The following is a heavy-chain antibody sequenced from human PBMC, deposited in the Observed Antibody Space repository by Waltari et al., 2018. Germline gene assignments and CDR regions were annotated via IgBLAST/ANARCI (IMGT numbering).Heavy chain of an antibody. CDR1: GYAFHHAW. V-gene: IGHV3-15*01. CDR3: VRESFGNDI. D-gene: IGHD3-10*01. J-gene: IGHJ4*02. Sequence: EVQLVESGGGLVKPGESLRLSFVCSGYAFHHAWMSGVRQAPGKGLEWVGRIKREIDGGTAEYVESVKDRFTISRDDSKNTLYLQMNSLKSEDSAVYFCVRESFGNDIWGQGTLVTVSS. CDR2: IKREIDGGTA.